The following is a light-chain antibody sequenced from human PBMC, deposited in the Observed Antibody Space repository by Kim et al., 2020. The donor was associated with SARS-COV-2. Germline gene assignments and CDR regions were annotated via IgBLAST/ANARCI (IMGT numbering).Light chain of an antibody. Sequence: VAPGKTAGITCGGNNVGSKRVHWYQQKPGQAPVLVIYYDSDRPSGIPERCSGSNSGNTATLTISRVEAGDEADYYCQVWDSSSAHVFGTGTKVTVL. CDR3: QVWDSSSAHV. J-gene: IGLJ1*01. CDR1: NVGSKR. CDR2: YDS. V-gene: IGLV3-21*04.